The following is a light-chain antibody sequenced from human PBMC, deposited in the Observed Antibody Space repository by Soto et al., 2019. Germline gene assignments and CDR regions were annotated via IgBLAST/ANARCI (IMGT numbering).Light chain of an antibody. V-gene: IGLV3-21*02. CDR3: QVWDVSTVHYV. CDR1: NIGSKT. CDR2: DDS. J-gene: IGLJ1*01. Sequence: SYELTQPHSMSVAPGQTARITCGGNNIGSKTVHWYQQKAGQAPVLVVYDDSDRPSRIPERFSGSNSGNTATLTISRVEAGDEADYYCQVWDVSTVHYVFGTGTKVTVL.